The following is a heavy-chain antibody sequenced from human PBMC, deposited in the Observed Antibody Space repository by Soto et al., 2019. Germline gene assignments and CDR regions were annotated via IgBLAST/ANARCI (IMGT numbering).Heavy chain of an antibody. CDR1: GCTFSSYC. D-gene: IGHD3-10*01. CDR2: ISYDRSNK. J-gene: IGHJ6*02. CDR3: AKAHPPVWFGAIYYYYGMDV. Sequence: GGSLRLSCAASGCTFSSYCRHWVRQAPCNGLEWVAGISYDRSNKYYADSVKGRFTISRDNSKNKLYLQMNSLRAEDTAVYYCAKAHPPVWFGAIYYYYGMDVWGQGPTVTV. V-gene: IGHV3-30*18.